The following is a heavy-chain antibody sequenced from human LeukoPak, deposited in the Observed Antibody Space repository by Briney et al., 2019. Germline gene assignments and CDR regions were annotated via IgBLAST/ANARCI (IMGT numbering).Heavy chain of an antibody. CDR2: MTGSGATT. D-gene: IGHD6-13*01. CDR1: GFTFSGYA. V-gene: IGHV3-23*01. J-gene: IGHJ3*02. Sequence: GGSLRLSCAASGFTFSGYAMSWVRQAPGKGLEWVLGMTGSGATTYSADSVKGRFTISRDNSKNTLYLQMNSLRAEDMAIYYCAKDRYGSNWNDAFDIWGQGTMVTVSS. CDR3: AKDRYGSNWNDAFDI.